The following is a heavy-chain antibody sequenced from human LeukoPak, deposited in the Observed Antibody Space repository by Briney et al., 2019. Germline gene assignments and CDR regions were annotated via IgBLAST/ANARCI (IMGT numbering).Heavy chain of an antibody. CDR2: IYSGGST. CDR1: GFTFSHAW. CDR3: ASTHLGYCSSASCQNDY. Sequence: GGSLRLSCAGSGFTFSHAWMAWVRQAPGKGLEWVSVIYSGGSTYYADSVKGRFTISRDNSKNTLYLQMNSLRAEDTAVYYCASTHLGYCSSASCQNDYWGQGTLVTVSS. D-gene: IGHD2-2*01. J-gene: IGHJ4*02. V-gene: IGHV3-53*01.